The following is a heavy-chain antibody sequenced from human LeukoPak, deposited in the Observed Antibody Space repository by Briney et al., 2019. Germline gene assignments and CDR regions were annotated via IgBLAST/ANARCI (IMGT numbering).Heavy chain of an antibody. CDR2: IYYSGST. CDR3: ARVWGYCSSTSCYGGDWFDP. Sequence: SETLSLTCTVSGGSISSSSYYWGWIRQPPGKGLEWIGSIYYSGSTYYNPSLMSRVTISADTSKNQFSLKLSSVTAADTAVYYCARVWGYCSSTSCYGGDWFDPWGQGTLVTVSS. CDR1: GGSISSSSYY. D-gene: IGHD2-2*01. V-gene: IGHV4-39*07. J-gene: IGHJ5*02.